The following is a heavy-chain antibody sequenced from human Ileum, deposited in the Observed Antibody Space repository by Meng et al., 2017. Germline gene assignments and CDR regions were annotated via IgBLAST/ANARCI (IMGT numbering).Heavy chain of an antibody. J-gene: IGHJ4*02. CDR1: GYTFRNYP. V-gene: IGHV1-3*01. D-gene: IGHD1-1*01. Sequence: QVQLVQSGPEGKKVGASVKVSCTASGYTFRNYPLHWVRQAPGQRPEWMGWINAGNGNIKISQKFQGRITITSDTSATAYMELSSLRSEDTAVYFCARENDNWNYFDYWGQGSLVTVSS. CDR2: INAGNGNI. CDR3: ARENDNWNYFDY.